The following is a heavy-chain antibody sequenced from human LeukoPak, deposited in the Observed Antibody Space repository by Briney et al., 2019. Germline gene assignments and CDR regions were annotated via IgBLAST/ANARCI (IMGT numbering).Heavy chain of an antibody. CDR1: GYTFTSYG. CDR3: VRLQGPYYYDSSGPKGAFDI. Sequence: ASVKVSCKASGYTFTSYGISWVRQAPGQGLEWMGWISAYNGNTNYAQKLQGRVTMTTDTSTSTAYMELRSLRSDDTAVYYCVRLQGPYYYDSSGPKGAFDIWGQGTMVTVSS. J-gene: IGHJ3*02. V-gene: IGHV1-18*01. CDR2: ISAYNGNT. D-gene: IGHD3-22*01.